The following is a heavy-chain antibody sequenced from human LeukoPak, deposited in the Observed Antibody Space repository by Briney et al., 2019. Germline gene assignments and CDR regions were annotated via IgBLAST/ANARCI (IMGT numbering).Heavy chain of an antibody. Sequence: GGSLRLSCAASGFTFSSYWMYWVRQGPWKGLVWVSRIKSDGSITGYADSVKGRFTISRDNAKNTLYLQMNSLRAEDTAVYYCARDIAAAGTDWGQGTLVTVSS. CDR2: IKSDGSIT. CDR3: ARDIAAAGTD. CDR1: GFTFSSYW. J-gene: IGHJ4*02. D-gene: IGHD6-13*01. V-gene: IGHV3-74*01.